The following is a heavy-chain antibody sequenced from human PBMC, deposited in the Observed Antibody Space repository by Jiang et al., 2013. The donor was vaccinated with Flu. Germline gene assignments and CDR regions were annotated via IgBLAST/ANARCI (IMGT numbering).Heavy chain of an antibody. CDR1: GFTFSSYS. Sequence: QLLESGGGLVKPGGSLRLSCAASGFTFSSYSMNWVRQAPGKGLEWVSSISSSSSYIYYADSVKGRFTISRDNAKNSLYLQMNSLRAEDTAVYYCARDSGVVDTAMVTLDYWGQGTLVTVSS. D-gene: IGHD5-18*01. J-gene: IGHJ4*02. CDR3: ARDSGVVDTAMVTLDY. CDR2: ISSSSSYI. V-gene: IGHV3-21*01.